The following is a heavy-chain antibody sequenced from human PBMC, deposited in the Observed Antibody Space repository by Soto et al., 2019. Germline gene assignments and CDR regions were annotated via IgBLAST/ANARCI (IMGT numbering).Heavy chain of an antibody. CDR2: IYSGGST. Sequence: EVQLVESGGGLIQPGGSLRLSCAASGFTVSSNYMSWVRQAPGKGLEWVSVIYSGGSTYYADSVKGRFTISRDNSKNTLYLQRNRLRAEDTAVYYCARLGVTTGFYYYGMDVWGQGTTVTVSS. CDR3: ARLGVTTGFYYYGMDV. J-gene: IGHJ6*02. V-gene: IGHV3-53*01. CDR1: GFTVSSNY. D-gene: IGHD4-17*01.